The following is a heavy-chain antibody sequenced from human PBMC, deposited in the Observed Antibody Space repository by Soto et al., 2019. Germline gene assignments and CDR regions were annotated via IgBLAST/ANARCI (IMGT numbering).Heavy chain of an antibody. V-gene: IGHV4-31*03. CDR2: IYYSGST. CDR1: GGSISSGGYY. Sequence: PSETLSLTCTVSGGSISSGGYYWSWIRQHPGKGLEWIGYIYYSGSTYYNPSLKSRVTISVDTSKNQFSLKLSSVTASDTAMYYCARLDCSSTSFYXEPPWSYYYYGMDVWGQGTTVTAP. J-gene: IGHJ6*02. D-gene: IGHD2-2*01. CDR3: ARLDCSSTSFYXEPPWSYYYYGMDV.